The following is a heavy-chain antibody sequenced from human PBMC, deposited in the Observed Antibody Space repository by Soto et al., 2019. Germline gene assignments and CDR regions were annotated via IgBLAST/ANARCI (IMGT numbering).Heavy chain of an antibody. Sequence: GGSLRLSCAASGFTFSSYAMHWVRQAPGKGLEWVAVISYDGSNKYYADSVKGRFTISRDNSKNTLYLQMNSLRAEDTAVYYCARENRNSWYDPLDWYFDLWGRGTLVTVSS. V-gene: IGHV3-30*14. CDR1: GFTFSSYA. J-gene: IGHJ2*01. CDR2: ISYDGSNK. CDR3: ARENRNSWYDPLDWYFDL. D-gene: IGHD6-13*01.